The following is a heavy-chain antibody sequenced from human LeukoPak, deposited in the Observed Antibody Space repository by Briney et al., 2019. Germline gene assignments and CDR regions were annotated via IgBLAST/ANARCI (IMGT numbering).Heavy chain of an antibody. CDR3: AKDYCSSTSCYTLGNYYYYMDV. Sequence: GGSLRLSCAASGFTFSSYGMHWVRQAPGKGLERVAFIRYDGSNKYYADSVKGRFTISRDNSKNTLYLQMNSLRAEDSAVYYCAKDYCSSTSCYTLGNYYYYMDVWGKGTTVTVSS. D-gene: IGHD2-2*02. V-gene: IGHV3-30*02. CDR2: IRYDGSNK. J-gene: IGHJ6*03. CDR1: GFTFSSYG.